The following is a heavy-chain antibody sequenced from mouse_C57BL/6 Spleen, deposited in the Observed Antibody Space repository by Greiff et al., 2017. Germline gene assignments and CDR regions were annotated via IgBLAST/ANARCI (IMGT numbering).Heavy chain of an antibody. CDR2: IHPNSGST. CDR3: AIDSSGYKLAY. Sequence: QVQLQQSGAELVKPGASVKLSCKASGYTFTSYWMHWVKQRPGQGLEWIGMIHPNSGSTNYNEKFKSKATLTVDKSSSTAYMQLSSLTSEDSAVYYCAIDSSGYKLAYWGQGTLVTVSA. V-gene: IGHV1-64*01. D-gene: IGHD3-2*02. CDR1: GYTFTSYW. J-gene: IGHJ3*01.